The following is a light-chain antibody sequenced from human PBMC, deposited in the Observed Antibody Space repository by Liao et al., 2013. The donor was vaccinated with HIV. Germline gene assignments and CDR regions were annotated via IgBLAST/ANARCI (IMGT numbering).Light chain of an antibody. J-gene: IGLJ1*01. CDR2: YDT. V-gene: IGLV3-21*04. CDR3: QVWDSSSDHHV. Sequence: YELTQPPSVSVAPGKTARITCGGNNIGSKSVHWYQQKPGQAPVLVIYYDTDRPSGIPERFSGSNSGNTATLTISRVEAGDEADYYCQVWDSSSDHHVFGTGTKVTVL. CDR1: NIGSKS.